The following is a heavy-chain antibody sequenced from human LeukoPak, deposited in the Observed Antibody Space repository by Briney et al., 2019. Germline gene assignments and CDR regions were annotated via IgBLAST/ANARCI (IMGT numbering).Heavy chain of an antibody. J-gene: IGHJ4*02. V-gene: IGHV4-4*02. Sequence: PSETLSLTCSVSIGSISSSKWWSWVRQSPVKGLEWIGEIYLYGTTNYNPSFTSRVTMSVDRSRNQFSLKLTSVTAADTAVYYCAGGERGLMDYFDYWGQGTLVTVSS. CDR1: IGSISSSKW. D-gene: IGHD1-1*01. CDR3: AGGERGLMDYFDY. CDR2: IYLYGTT.